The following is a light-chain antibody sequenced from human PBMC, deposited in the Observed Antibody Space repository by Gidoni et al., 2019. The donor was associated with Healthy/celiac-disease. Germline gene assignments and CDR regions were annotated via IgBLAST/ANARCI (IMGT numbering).Light chain of an antibody. CDR2: AAS. V-gene: IGKV1-8*01. J-gene: IGKJ2*01. Sequence: IRIPQSPSSLSASTGDRVTITCRASQGISSYLAWYQQKPGKAPKLLIYAASTLQSGVPSRFSGSGSGTDFTLTISCLQSEDFATYYCQQYYSYPYTFXQXTKLEIK. CDR1: QGISSY. CDR3: QQYYSYPYT.